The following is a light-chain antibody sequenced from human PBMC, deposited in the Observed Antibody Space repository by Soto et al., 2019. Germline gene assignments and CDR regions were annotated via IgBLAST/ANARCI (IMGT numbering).Light chain of an antibody. V-gene: IGKV1-33*01. CDR1: HDITNF. CDR3: QQYDDLPIT. Sequence: DIQMTQSPSSLSVSVGDRGTITCQASHDITNFLNWYQQKPGKAPKLLIYDVSKLETGVPSRFSGSGSGTDFTLTISSLQPEDIATYFCQQYDDLPITFGQGTRLEIK. CDR2: DVS. J-gene: IGKJ5*01.